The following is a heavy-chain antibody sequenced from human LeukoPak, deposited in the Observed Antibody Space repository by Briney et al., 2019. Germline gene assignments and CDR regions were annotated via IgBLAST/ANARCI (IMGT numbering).Heavy chain of an antibody. CDR1: GYSFTIYW. V-gene: IGHV5-51*01. J-gene: IGHJ4*02. CDR2: IYPGDSDT. CDR3: ARSAHCGGDCYRPNDY. D-gene: IGHD2-21*02. Sequence: GESLKISCKCSGYSFTIYWIGWVRQMPGKGLEWMGIIYPGDSDTRYSPSFQGQVTISADKSISTAYLQWSSLKASDTAMYYYARSAHCGGDCYRPNDYWGQGTLVTVSS.